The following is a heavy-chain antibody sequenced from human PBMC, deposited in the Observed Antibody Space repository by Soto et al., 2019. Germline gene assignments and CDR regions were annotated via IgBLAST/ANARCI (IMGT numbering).Heavy chain of an antibody. CDR1: GFTFSSYA. J-gene: IGHJ6*02. D-gene: IGHD3-22*01. CDR2: ISYDGSNK. V-gene: IGHV3-30-3*01. Sequence: PGGSLRLSCAASGFTFSSYAMHWVRQAPGKGLEWVAVISYDGSNKYYADSVKGRFTISRDNSKNTLYLQMNSLRAEDTAVYYCARVLGGPYYYDSSYPLPPYYYGMDVWGQGTTVTVSS. CDR3: ARVLGGPYYYDSSYPLPPYYYGMDV.